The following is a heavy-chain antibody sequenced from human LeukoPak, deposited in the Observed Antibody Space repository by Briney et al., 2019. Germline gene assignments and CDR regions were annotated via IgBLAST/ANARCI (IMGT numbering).Heavy chain of an antibody. D-gene: IGHD3-10*01. J-gene: IGHJ4*02. CDR2: IYSGGST. CDR1: GFTFSSYE. CDR3: ARNDYYGSGIDY. Sequence: GSLRLSCAASGFTFSSYEMNWVRQAPGKGLEWVSVIYSGGSTYYADSVKGRFTISRDNSKNTLYLQMNSLRAEDTAVYYCARNDYYGSGIDYWGQGTLVTVSS. V-gene: IGHV3-66*01.